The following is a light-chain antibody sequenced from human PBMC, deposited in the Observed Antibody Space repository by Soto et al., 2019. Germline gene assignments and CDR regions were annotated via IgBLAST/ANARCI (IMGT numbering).Light chain of an antibody. CDR3: QQSYTTPRT. CDR2: AAS. V-gene: IGKV1-39*01. J-gene: IGKJ5*01. CDR1: QTITNY. Sequence: RMTQSPSSLSASVGDRVTITCRSSQTITNYLNWYQQKPGKAPKVLIYAASSLQSGVPSRFSGSGSGTDFTLTISSLQPDDFATYYCQQSYTTPRTFGQGTRLEIK.